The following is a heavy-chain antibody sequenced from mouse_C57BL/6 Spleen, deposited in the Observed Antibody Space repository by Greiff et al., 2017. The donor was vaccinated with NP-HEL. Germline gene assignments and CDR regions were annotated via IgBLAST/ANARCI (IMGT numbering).Heavy chain of an antibody. Sequence: EVMLVESEGGLVQPGSSMKLSCTASGFTFSDYYMAWVRQVPEKGLEWVANINYDGSSTYYLDSLKSRFIISRDNAKNILYLQMSSLKSEDTATYYCAREGYYGYDGFDYWGQGTTLTVSS. CDR1: GFTFSDYY. V-gene: IGHV5-16*01. CDR3: AREGYYGYDGFDY. D-gene: IGHD2-2*01. CDR2: INYDGSST. J-gene: IGHJ2*01.